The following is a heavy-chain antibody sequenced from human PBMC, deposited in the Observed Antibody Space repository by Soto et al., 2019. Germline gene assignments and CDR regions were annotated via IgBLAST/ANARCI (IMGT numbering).Heavy chain of an antibody. CDR1: GGSISSSSYY. Sequence: SETLSLTCTVSGGSISSSSYYWGWIRQPPGKGLEWIGSIFYSGSTYYNPSLKSRVTISVDTSKNQFSLKLSSVTAADTAVYYCARDSPAARGDSSDPWGQGTLVTLSS. J-gene: IGHJ5*02. CDR2: IFYSGST. D-gene: IGHD2-2*01. V-gene: IGHV4-39*07. CDR3: ARDSPAARGDSSDP.